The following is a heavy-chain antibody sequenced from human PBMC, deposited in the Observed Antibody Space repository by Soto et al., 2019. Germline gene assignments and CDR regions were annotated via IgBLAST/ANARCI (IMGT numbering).Heavy chain of an antibody. CDR3: ARDLAAGDH. Sequence: QVQLVQSGAEVKKPGASVKLSCRTSGYTFTHYYIHWVRQAPGQGLEWLAIINPASGSTNYAQDFRGRLTLTMDTSTTTVYMELGGLRAEDTAIFYCARDLAAGDHWGQGTLVTVSS. CDR2: INPASGST. J-gene: IGHJ4*02. V-gene: IGHV1-46*01. CDR1: GYTFTHYY. D-gene: IGHD6-13*01.